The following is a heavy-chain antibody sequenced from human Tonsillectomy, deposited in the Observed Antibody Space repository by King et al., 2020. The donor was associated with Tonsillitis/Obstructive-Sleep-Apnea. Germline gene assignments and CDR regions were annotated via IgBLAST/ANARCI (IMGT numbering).Heavy chain of an antibody. V-gene: IGHV3-64D*06. CDR1: GFTFSSYA. Sequence: VQLVESGGGLVQPGGSLRLSCSASGFTFSSYAMHWVRQAPGKGLEYVSAISSNGGSTYYADSVKGRFTISRDNSKNSLYLQMSSLRAEDTAVYYCVKGPWGWAPVYYYWGQGTLVTVSS. D-gene: IGHD3-16*01. CDR3: VKGPWGWAPVYYY. CDR2: ISSNGGST. J-gene: IGHJ4*02.